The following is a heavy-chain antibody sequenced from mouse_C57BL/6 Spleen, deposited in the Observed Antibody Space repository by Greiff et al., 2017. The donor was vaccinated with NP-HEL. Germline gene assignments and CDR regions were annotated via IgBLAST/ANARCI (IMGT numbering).Heavy chain of an antibody. CDR2: IDPNSGGT. V-gene: IGHV1-72*01. CDR1: GYTFTSYW. D-gene: IGHD2-4*01. Sequence: QVQLQQSGAELVKPGASVKLSCKASGYTFTSYWMHWVKQRPGRGLEWIGRIDPNSGGTKYNEKFKSKATLTVDKPSSTAYMQLSSLTSEDSAVYYCARSVHYDYDYWYFDVWGTGTTVTVSS. CDR3: ARSVHYDYDYWYFDV. J-gene: IGHJ1*03.